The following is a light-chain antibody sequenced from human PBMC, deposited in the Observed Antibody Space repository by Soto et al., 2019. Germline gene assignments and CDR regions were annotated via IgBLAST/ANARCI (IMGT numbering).Light chain of an antibody. Sequence: QAVVTQEPSLTVSPGGTVTLTCGSSTGPVTSGHYPYWFQQKLGQAPRTLIYDTSNKHSWTPARFSGSLLGGKASLTLSGVQPEDEPEYYCFLSYRGARVFGGGTKLTVL. CDR2: DTS. J-gene: IGLJ3*02. CDR1: TGPVTSGHY. CDR3: FLSYRGARV. V-gene: IGLV7-46*01.